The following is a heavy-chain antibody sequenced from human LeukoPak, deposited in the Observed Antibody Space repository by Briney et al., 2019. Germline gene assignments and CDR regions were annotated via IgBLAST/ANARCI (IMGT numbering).Heavy chain of an antibody. Sequence: ASVKVSCKASGYTFTSYDINWVRQATGQGLEWMGWMNPNSGNTGYAQKFQGRVTMTRDMSTSTVYMELSSLRSEDTAVYYCARGSITMVRGIHNWFDPWGQGTLVTVSS. CDR1: GYTFTSYD. D-gene: IGHD3-10*01. CDR2: MNPNSGNT. J-gene: IGHJ5*02. CDR3: ARGSITMVRGIHNWFDP. V-gene: IGHV1-8*01.